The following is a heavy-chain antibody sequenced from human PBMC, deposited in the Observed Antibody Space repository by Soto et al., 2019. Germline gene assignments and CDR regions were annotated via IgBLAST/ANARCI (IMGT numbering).Heavy chain of an antibody. V-gene: IGHV3-23*01. CDR2: ISGSGGST. D-gene: IGHD5-12*01. CDR1: GFTFSSYA. Sequence: EGSLRRSCAASGFTFSSYAMSWVRQAPGKGLEWVSAISGSGGSTYYADSVKGRFTISGDNSKNTLYLQMNSLRAEDTAVYYCAKRNRAYSGYQLDYWGQGTLLTASS. J-gene: IGHJ4*02. CDR3: AKRNRAYSGYQLDY.